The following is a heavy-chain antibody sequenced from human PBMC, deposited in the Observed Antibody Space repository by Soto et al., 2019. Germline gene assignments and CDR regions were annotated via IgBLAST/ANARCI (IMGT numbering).Heavy chain of an antibody. Sequence: EVQLVESGGGLVQPGGSLRLSCAASNFTFSRYSMNWFRQAPGKGLEWVSYISSSTNTIYYADSVKGRFTISRDNAKSSLYLQMKSLRDEDTAVYYCARQLGSPSAGDFDYWGQGTLFTVSS. J-gene: IGHJ4*02. CDR3: ARQLGSPSAGDFDY. CDR1: NFTFSRYS. CDR2: ISSSTNTI. V-gene: IGHV3-48*02. D-gene: IGHD3-3*02.